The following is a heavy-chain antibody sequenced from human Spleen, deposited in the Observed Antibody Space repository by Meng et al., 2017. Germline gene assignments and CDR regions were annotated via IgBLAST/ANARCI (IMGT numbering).Heavy chain of an antibody. V-gene: IGHV1-2*06. J-gene: IGHJ4*02. Sequence: ASVKVSCKPSGYNFPDYYIHWVRRAPGQGLEWMGRINPKSGDTNYAQKFQARVTMTGDTSISTAYMELSGLRSGDTAMYYCARDEDISAAGKLFGDYWGQGTLVTVSS. CDR3: ARDEDISAAGKLFGDY. D-gene: IGHD6-25*01. CDR2: INPKSGDT. CDR1: GYNFPDYY.